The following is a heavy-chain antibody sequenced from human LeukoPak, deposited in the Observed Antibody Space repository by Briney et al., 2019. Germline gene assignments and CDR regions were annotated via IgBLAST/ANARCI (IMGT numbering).Heavy chain of an antibody. J-gene: IGHJ6*02. D-gene: IGHD3-3*01. CDR1: GFTFSSYS. CDR2: ISSSSSYI. Sequence: PGGSLRLSCAASGFTFSSYSMNWVRQASGKGLEWVSSISSSSSYIYYADSVKGRFTISRDNAKNSLYLQMNSLRAEDTAVYYCASRTISGYGMDVWGQGTTVTVSS. CDR3: ASRTISGYGMDV. V-gene: IGHV3-21*01.